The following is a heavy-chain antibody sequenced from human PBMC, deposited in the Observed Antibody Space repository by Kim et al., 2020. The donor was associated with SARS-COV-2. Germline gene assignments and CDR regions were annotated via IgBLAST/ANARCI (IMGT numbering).Heavy chain of an antibody. D-gene: IGHD6-13*01. CDR3: ARHGVRVIWISSSWYDY. V-gene: IGHV4-39*01. J-gene: IGHJ4*02. Sequence: KSRVTISVDTSKNQFSRKLSSVTAADTAVYYCARHGVRVIWISSSWYDYWGQGTLVTVSS.